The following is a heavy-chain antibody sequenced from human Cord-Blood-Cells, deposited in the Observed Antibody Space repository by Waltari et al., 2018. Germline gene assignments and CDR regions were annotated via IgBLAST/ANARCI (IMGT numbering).Heavy chain of an antibody. CDR3: ARESHSSGYYFDY. D-gene: IGHD3-22*01. V-gene: IGHV1-2*04. CDR1: GYTFTGYY. J-gene: IGHJ4*02. CDR2: INPNSGGT. Sequence: QVQLVQSGAEVKKPGASVKVSCKASGYTFTGYYMHWVRQAPGQGLGWMGWINPNSGGTNYAQKFQGWVTMTRDTSISTAYMELSRLRSDDTAVYYCARESHSSGYYFDYWGQGTLVTVSS.